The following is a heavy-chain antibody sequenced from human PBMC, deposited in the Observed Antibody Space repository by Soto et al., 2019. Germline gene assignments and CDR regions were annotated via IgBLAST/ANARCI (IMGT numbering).Heavy chain of an antibody. Sequence: EVQLLESGGGLVQPGGSLRLSCAASGFTFSSYAMSWVRQAPGKGLEWVSAISGSGGSTYYADSVKGRFTISRDNSKNTLYLQMNTLRAEDTAVYYCAKWTRIAVAGTADYWGQGTLVTVSS. V-gene: IGHV3-23*01. D-gene: IGHD6-19*01. CDR2: ISGSGGST. J-gene: IGHJ4*02. CDR1: GFTFSSYA. CDR3: AKWTRIAVAGTADY.